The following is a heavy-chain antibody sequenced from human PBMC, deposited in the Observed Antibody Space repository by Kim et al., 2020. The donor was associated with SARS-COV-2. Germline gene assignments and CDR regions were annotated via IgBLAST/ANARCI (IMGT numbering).Heavy chain of an antibody. V-gene: IGHV4-4*02. CDR3: ARRGMGYDSSGL. D-gene: IGHD3-22*01. CDR2: T. Sequence: TNYNPSLKSRVTISVDKSKNQFSLKLSSGTAADTAVYYCARRGMGYDSSGLWGQGTLVTVSS. J-gene: IGHJ4*02.